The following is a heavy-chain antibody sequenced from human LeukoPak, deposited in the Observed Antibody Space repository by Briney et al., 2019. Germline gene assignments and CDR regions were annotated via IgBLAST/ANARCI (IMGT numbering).Heavy chain of an antibody. D-gene: IGHD3-3*01. CDR2: ISYDGSNK. Sequence: QPGGSLRLSCAASGFTFSSYAMHWVRQAPGKGLEWVAVISYDGSNKYYADSVKGRFTISRDNSKNTLYLQMNSLRAEDTAVYYCARTYYDFWSGYYKGAFDYWGQGTLVTVSS. CDR3: ARTYYDFWSGYYKGAFDY. V-gene: IGHV3-30-3*01. CDR1: GFTFSSYA. J-gene: IGHJ4*02.